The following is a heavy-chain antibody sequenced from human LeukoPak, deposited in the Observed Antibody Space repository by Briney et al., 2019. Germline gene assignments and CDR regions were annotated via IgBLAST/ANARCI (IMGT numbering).Heavy chain of an antibody. V-gene: IGHV3-74*01. J-gene: IGHJ1*01. CDR2: IKGDGSA. Sequence: GGSLRLSCAVSGFTFTNYWMQWVRQAPGKGLVWVSRIKGDGSANYADSVKGRFTISRDNAKNTVSLQMNSLRAEDTGVYYCARAPSETGGYYPEYFRHWGQGTLVTVSS. D-gene: IGHD3-22*01. CDR1: GFTFTNYW. CDR3: ARAPSETGGYYPEYFRH.